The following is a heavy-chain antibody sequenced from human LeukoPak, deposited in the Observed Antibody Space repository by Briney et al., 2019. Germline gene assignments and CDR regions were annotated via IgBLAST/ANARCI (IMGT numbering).Heavy chain of an antibody. CDR1: GYTFTSYG. V-gene: IGHV1-18*01. CDR2: ISGYNGNT. Sequence: ASVKVSCKASGYTFTSYGISWVRQAPGQGLEWMGWISGYNGNTNYAQQKLQGRVTMTTDTSTSTAYMELRSLRSDDTAVYYCARDGLYPVWAVAGADAYYYYMDVWGKGTTVTISS. CDR3: ARDGLYPVWAVAGADAYYYYMDV. D-gene: IGHD6-19*01. J-gene: IGHJ6*03.